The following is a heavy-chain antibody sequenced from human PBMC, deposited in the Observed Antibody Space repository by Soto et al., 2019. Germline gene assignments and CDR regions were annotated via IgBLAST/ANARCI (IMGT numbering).Heavy chain of an antibody. CDR1: GFTFNIYA. D-gene: IGHD6-19*01. J-gene: IGHJ4*02. Sequence: PGGSLRLSCAASGFTFNIYAMNWVRQAPGKGLEWVSSISGGGGTTYYADSMKGRFTISRDNSKNTLYLQMSSLRADDTAVYYFAIVRGDNSGRGAYDYWGQGTLVTVSA. CDR2: ISGGGGTT. V-gene: IGHV3-23*01. CDR3: AIVRGDNSGRGAYDY.